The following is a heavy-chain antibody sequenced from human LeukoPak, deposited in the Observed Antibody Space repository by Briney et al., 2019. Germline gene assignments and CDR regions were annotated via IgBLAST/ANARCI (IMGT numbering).Heavy chain of an antibody. J-gene: IGHJ4*02. Sequence: GGSLRLSCAASGFTFSSYAMHWVRQAPGKGLEWVAVISYDGSNKYYADSVKGRFTISRDNSKNTLYLQMNSLRAEDTAVYYCATALDYDDSRDYWGQGTLVTASS. D-gene: IGHD4-17*01. CDR2: ISYDGSNK. V-gene: IGHV3-30-3*01. CDR1: GFTFSSYA. CDR3: ATALDYDDSRDY.